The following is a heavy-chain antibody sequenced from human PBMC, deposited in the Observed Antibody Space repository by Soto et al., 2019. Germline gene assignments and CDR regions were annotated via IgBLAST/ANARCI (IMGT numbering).Heavy chain of an antibody. D-gene: IGHD3-3*01. V-gene: IGHV2-5*02. J-gene: IGHJ4*02. CDR1: GFSLTTSGVG. CDR2: IYWDDDK. Sequence: QITLNESGPTVVKPAETLTLTCTFSGFSLTTSGVGVGWIRQSPGKAPEWLALIYWDDDKRYSASLKSRLTITKDTSKNRVSLTRASVDPAETPPYYWAQRILRPVFGLVTTTPIYFDSWGQGPPVVVSS. CDR3: AQRILRPVFGLVTTTPIYFDS.